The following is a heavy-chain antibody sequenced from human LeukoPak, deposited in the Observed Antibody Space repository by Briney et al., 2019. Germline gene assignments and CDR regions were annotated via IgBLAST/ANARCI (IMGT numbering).Heavy chain of an antibody. Sequence: PSETLSLTCTVSGYSISSGYYWGWIRQPPGKGLEWIGSIYHSGSTYYNPSLKSRVTISVDTSKNQFSLKLSSVTAADTAVYYCARDSSSWTYFDYWGQGTLVTVSS. J-gene: IGHJ4*02. V-gene: IGHV4-38-2*02. CDR2: IYHSGST. D-gene: IGHD6-13*01. CDR3: ARDSSSWTYFDY. CDR1: GYSISSGYY.